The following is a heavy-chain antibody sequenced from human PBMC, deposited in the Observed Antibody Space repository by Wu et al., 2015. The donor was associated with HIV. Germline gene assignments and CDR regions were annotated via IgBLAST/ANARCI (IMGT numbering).Heavy chain of an antibody. CDR3: ARASLHYYGSGSYYNGFDY. J-gene: IGHJ4*02. CDR1: GGTFSSYA. CDR2: IIPIFGTA. Sequence: QVQLVQSGAEVKKPGSSVKVSCKASGGTFSSYAISWVRQAPGQGLEWMGGIIPIFGTANYAQKFQGRVTITTDESTSTAYMELSSLRSEDTAVYYCARASLHYYGSGSYYNGFDYWGQGTLVTVSS. D-gene: IGHD3-10*01. V-gene: IGHV1-69*05.